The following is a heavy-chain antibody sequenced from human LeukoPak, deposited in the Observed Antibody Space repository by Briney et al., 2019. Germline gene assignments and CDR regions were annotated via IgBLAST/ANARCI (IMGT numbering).Heavy chain of an antibody. CDR2: INHSGST. Sequence: SETLSLTCAVYGGSFSGYYWSWIRQPPGKGLEWIGEINHSGSTNYNPSLKSRVTISVDTSKNQFSLKLSSVTAADTAVYYCARPAYYYDSSGYYGGGYWGQGTLVTVSS. CDR3: ARPAYYYDSSGYYGGGY. V-gene: IGHV4-34*01. CDR1: GGSFSGYY. D-gene: IGHD3-22*01. J-gene: IGHJ4*02.